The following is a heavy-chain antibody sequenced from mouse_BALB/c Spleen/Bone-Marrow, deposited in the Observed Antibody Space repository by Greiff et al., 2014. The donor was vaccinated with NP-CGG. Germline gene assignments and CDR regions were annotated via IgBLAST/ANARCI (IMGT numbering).Heavy chain of an antibody. Sequence: QVQLQQSGAELARPGASAKLSCKASGYTFTTYWMQWVRQRPGQGLEWIGAIYPGDGDTRYTQKFKGKATLTADKSPSTAYMQLSSLASEDSAVYYCARRGNGFDYWGQGTTLTVSS. V-gene: IGHV1-87*01. CDR2: IYPGDGDT. J-gene: IGHJ2*01. CDR3: ARRGNGFDY. D-gene: IGHD2-1*01. CDR1: GYTFTTYW.